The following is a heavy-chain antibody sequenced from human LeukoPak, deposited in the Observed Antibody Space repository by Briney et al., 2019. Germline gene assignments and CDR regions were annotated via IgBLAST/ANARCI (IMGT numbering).Heavy chain of an antibody. CDR2: IDPSGGST. CDR3: ARTATTSDY. Sequence: GASVKVSCKASGYTFTAHFLHWVRQAPGQGLEWMGIIDPSGGSTIYAQKFQGRVTMTRDTSTSTVYMELSSLTSEDTAVFYCARTATTSDYWGQGTLVTVSS. D-gene: IGHD4-17*01. CDR1: GYTFTAHF. V-gene: IGHV1-46*01. J-gene: IGHJ4*02.